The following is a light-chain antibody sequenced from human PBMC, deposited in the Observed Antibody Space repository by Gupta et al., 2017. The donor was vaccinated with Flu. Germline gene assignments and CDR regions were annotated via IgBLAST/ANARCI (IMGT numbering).Light chain of an antibody. V-gene: IGKV3-11*01. CDR3: QQRSNWPPMYT. CDR2: DAS. CDR1: QSVSSY. Sequence: TLSLSPGERATLSCRASQSVSSYLAWYQQKPGQAPRLLSYDASNRATGIPARFSGSGSGTDFTLTISSLEPEDFAVYYCQQRSNWPPMYTFGQGTKLEIK. J-gene: IGKJ2*01.